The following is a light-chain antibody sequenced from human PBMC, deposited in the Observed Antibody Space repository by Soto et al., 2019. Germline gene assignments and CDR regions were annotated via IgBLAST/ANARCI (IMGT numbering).Light chain of an antibody. CDR1: QSVSSY. CDR2: DAS. V-gene: IGKV3-11*01. CDR3: QHRISWPQT. Sequence: EIVLTQSPGTLSLSPGERATLSCRASQSVSSYLAWYQQKPGQAPRLLIYDASNRATGIQARFSGRGTGTDITLTISSLEPEDFAVYYCQHRISWPQTFGQATKVEIK. J-gene: IGKJ2*01.